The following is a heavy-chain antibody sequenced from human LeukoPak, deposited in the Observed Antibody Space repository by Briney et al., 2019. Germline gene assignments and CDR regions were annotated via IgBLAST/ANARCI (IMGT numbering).Heavy chain of an antibody. J-gene: IGHJ6*03. CDR3: SVSGTYYYYYMDV. V-gene: IGHV3-30*02. D-gene: IGHD6-19*01. CDR1: GFTFSNYG. CDR2: IRYDGSNK. Sequence: GGSLRLSCAASGFTFSNYGMHWVRQAPGKGLEWVAFIRYDGSNKYYTDSVKGRFTISRDNSKNMLYLQMNSLRGEDTAVYYCSVSGTYYYYYMDVWGKGTTVTISS.